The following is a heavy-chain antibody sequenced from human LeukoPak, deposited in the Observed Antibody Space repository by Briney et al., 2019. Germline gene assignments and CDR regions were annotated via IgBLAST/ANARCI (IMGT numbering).Heavy chain of an antibody. Sequence: GGSLRLSCAASGFTFSDYYMSWIRQAPGKGLEWVSYISSSGSTIYDADSVKGRFTISRDNAKRSLYLQMNSLRAEDTAVYYCVTGSQIREANYWGQGTLVTVSS. CDR1: GFTFSDYY. CDR3: VTGSQIREANY. J-gene: IGHJ4*02. V-gene: IGHV3-11*01. CDR2: ISSSGSTI. D-gene: IGHD3-10*01.